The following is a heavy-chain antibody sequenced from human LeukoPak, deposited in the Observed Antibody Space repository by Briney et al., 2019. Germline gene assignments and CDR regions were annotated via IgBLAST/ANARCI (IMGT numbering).Heavy chain of an antibody. D-gene: IGHD3-3*01. J-gene: IGHJ6*02. CDR3: AKGFLESSYGMDV. V-gene: IGHV3-9*01. CDR2: ISWNSGSI. Sequence: GGSLRLSCAASGSTFDDYAIQWVRQAPGKGLEWVSGISWNSGSIGYADSVKGRFTISRDNAKNSLYLQVNSLRAEDTALYYCAKGFLESSYGMDVWGQGTTVTVSS. CDR1: GSTFDDYA.